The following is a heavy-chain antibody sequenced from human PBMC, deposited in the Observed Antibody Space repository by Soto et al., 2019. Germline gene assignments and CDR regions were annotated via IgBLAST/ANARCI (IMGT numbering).Heavy chain of an antibody. D-gene: IGHD2-2*01. CDR2: IIPIFGTA. V-gene: IGHV1-69*12. J-gene: IGHJ5*02. Sequence: QVQLVQSGAEVKKPGSSVKVSCKASGGTFSSYAISWVRQAPGQGLEWMGGIIPIFGTANYAQKFQGRVTITADEATSTAYVELSSMRSEDTAVYYCAKAILVPANWFDPWGQGTLVTVSS. CDR1: GGTFSSYA. CDR3: AKAILVPANWFDP.